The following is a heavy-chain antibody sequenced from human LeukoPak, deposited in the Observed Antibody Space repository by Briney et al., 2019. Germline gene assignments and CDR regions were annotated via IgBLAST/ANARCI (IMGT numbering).Heavy chain of an antibody. CDR2: ISSSSSYI. J-gene: IGHJ6*03. V-gene: IGHV3-21*01. Sequence: GGSLRLSCVASGFTFSSYSMNWVRQAPGKGLEWVSSISSSSSYIYYADSVKGRFTISRDNAKNSLYLQMNSLRAEDTAVYYCARESSSWFYYYYYYMDVWGKGTTVTVSS. D-gene: IGHD6-13*01. CDR3: ARESSSWFYYYYYYMDV. CDR1: GFTFSSYS.